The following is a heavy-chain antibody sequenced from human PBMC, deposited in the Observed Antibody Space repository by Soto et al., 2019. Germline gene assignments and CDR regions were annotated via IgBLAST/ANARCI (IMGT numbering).Heavy chain of an antibody. Sequence: SETLSLTCAVSGGSISSGGYSWSWIRQPPGKGLEWIGYIYHSGGTYYNPSLESRVTISVDRSKNQFSLKLSSVTAADTAVYYCARGYLAAAGYNWFDPWGQGTLVTVSS. D-gene: IGHD6-13*01. V-gene: IGHV4-30-2*01. CDR2: IYHSGGT. CDR1: GGSISSGGYS. J-gene: IGHJ5*02. CDR3: ARGYLAAAGYNWFDP.